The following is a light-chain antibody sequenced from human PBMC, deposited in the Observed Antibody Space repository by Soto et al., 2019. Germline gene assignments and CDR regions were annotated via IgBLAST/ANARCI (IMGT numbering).Light chain of an antibody. CDR2: RNN. Sequence: QSVLTQSPSSSGTPGQRVTISCSGSSSNIGSNYVYWYQQLPGTAPKLLIYRNNQRPSGVPDRFSGSKSGTSASLAISGLRSEDVADYYCAAWDDSLSGLVFRGGTQLT. CDR3: AAWDDSLSGLV. CDR1: SSNIGSNY. V-gene: IGLV1-47*01. J-gene: IGLJ2*01.